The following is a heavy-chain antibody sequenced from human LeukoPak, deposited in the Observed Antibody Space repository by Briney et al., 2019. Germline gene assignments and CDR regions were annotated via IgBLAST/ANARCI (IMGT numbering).Heavy chain of an antibody. J-gene: IGHJ4*02. D-gene: IGHD3-3*01. Sequence: AGGSLRLSXAASGFTVSSNYMSWVRQAPGKGLEWVSVIYSGGSTYYADSVKGRFTISRDNSKNTLYLQMNSLRAEDTAVYYCARGDFWSGYSLYWGQGTLVTVSS. CDR2: IYSGGST. V-gene: IGHV3-53*01. CDR1: GFTVSSNY. CDR3: ARGDFWSGYSLY.